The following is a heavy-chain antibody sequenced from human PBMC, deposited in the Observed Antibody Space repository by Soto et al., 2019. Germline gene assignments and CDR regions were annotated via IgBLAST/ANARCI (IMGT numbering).Heavy chain of an antibody. D-gene: IGHD1-26*01. CDR3: ARDREDDDRDFYSYMDV. CDR2: VWYDGSNK. J-gene: IGHJ6*03. Sequence: QVQLVESGGGVVQPGRSLRLSCAASGFTFSSHGMHWVRQAPGKGLEWVAVVWYDGSNKYYADSVKGRFTISRDNSMNTLYLHMNTLRADDTAVYYCARDREDDDRDFYSYMDVWGKGTTVTVS. CDR1: GFTFSSHG. V-gene: IGHV3-33*01.